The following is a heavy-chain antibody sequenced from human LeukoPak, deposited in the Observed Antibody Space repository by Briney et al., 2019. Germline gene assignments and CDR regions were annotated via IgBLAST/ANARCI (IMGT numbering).Heavy chain of an antibody. J-gene: IGHJ4*02. CDR1: GGSISSYY. Sequence: SETLSLTCTVSGGSISSYYWSWIRQPPGKGLEWIGYIYYSGSTNYNPSLKSRVTISVDTSKNQFSLKLSSVTAADTAVYYCARHGCSSTSCFFDYWGQGTLVTVSS. CDR2: IYYSGST. D-gene: IGHD2-2*01. CDR3: ARHGCSSTSCFFDY. V-gene: IGHV4-59*08.